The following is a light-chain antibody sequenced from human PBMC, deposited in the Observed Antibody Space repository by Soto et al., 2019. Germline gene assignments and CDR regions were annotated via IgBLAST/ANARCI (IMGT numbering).Light chain of an antibody. CDR3: QSYDRSLSGSV. Sequence: QSVLTQPTSVSGAPGQRVTISCTGSSSNIGAGYEVHWYQQLPGTAPKLLIYGNSNRPSGVPDRFSGSKSGTSASLAITGLQAEDEADYYCQSYDRSLSGSVFGGGTKLTVL. CDR2: GNS. V-gene: IGLV1-40*01. CDR1: SSNIGAGYE. J-gene: IGLJ2*01.